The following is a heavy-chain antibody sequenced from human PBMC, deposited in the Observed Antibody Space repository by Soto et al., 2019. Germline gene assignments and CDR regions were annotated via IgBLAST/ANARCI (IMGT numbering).Heavy chain of an antibody. J-gene: IGHJ4*02. D-gene: IGHD1-26*01. CDR2: IRSKAYGGTT. CDR1: GFTFGDYA. CDR3: TRDFTTVGATTSDY. Sequence: EVQLVESGGGLVQPGRSLRLSCTASGFTFGDYAMSWVRQAPGKGLEWVGFIRSKAYGGTTEYAASVKGRFTISRDDSKSIAYLQMNSLKTEDTAVYYCTRDFTTVGATTSDYWGQGTLVTVSS. V-gene: IGHV3-49*04.